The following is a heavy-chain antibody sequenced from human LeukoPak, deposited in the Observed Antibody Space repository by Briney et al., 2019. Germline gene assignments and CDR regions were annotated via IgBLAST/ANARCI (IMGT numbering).Heavy chain of an antibody. J-gene: IGHJ3*02. CDR2: ISSSSSYI. Sequence: GGSLRLSCAASGFTFSSYSMNWVRQAPGKGLEWVSSISSSSSYIYYADSVKGRFTISRDNAKNTVYLQMNSLRVDDTAMYFCAREDSGSYRRWVAFDIWGQGTMVMDSS. CDR1: GFTFSSYS. V-gene: IGHV3-21*01. D-gene: IGHD1-26*01. CDR3: AREDSGSYRRWVAFDI.